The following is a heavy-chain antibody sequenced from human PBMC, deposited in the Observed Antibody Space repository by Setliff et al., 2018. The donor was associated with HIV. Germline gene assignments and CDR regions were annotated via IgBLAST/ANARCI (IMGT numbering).Heavy chain of an antibody. CDR2: IYHSGGT. CDR3: ARVGSVIQVTLFGMDV. Sequence: PSETLSLTCAVSGYSISSGYYWGWIRQPPGRGLEWIGNIYHSGGTHYNPSLRSRVSISPDTSKNQFSLKLTSVTSADTAVYYCARVGSVIQVTLFGMDVWGQGT. D-gene: IGHD5-18*01. CDR1: GYSISSGYY. V-gene: IGHV4-38-2*01. J-gene: IGHJ6*02.